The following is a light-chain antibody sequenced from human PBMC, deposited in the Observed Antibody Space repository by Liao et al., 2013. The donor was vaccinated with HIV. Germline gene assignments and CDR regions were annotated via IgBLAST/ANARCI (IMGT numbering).Light chain of an antibody. CDR1: RLGAKY. CDR2: QDN. Sequence: YDLTQPPSVSVSPGQTATITCSGSRLGAKYVCWYQQKPGQSPVLVMYQDNRRPSGIPERFSGYNSGNTATLIISGTQAMDEADYYCQAWDGNSVHVFGTGTKVTVL. J-gene: IGLJ1*01. V-gene: IGLV3-1*01. CDR3: QAWDGNSVHV.